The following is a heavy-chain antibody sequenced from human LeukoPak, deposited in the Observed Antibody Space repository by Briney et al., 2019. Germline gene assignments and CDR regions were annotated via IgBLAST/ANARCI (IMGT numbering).Heavy chain of an antibody. CDR2: INSDGSTT. CDR1: GFTFSNNW. CDR3: ARDGTREFDY. Sequence: PGGSLRLSCAASGFTFSNNWMHWGRQAPGKGLVWVSRINSDGSTTSYADSVRGRFTISRDNAKNTLYLQMNSLRAEDTAVYYCARDGTREFDYWGQGTLVTVSS. V-gene: IGHV3-74*01. D-gene: IGHD1-26*01. J-gene: IGHJ4*02.